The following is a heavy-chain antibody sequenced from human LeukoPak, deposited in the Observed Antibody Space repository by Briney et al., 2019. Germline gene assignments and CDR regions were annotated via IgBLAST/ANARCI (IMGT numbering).Heavy chain of an antibody. D-gene: IGHD3-3*01. Sequence: GASVKVSCKASGYTFTGYYMHWVRQAPGQGLEWMGWINPNSGGTNYAQKFQGRVTMTRDTSISTAYMELSSLRSEDTAVYYCATNPERGVVTNDYWGQGTLVTVSS. CDR1: GYTFTGYY. CDR3: ATNPERGVVTNDY. V-gene: IGHV1-2*02. J-gene: IGHJ4*02. CDR2: INPNSGGT.